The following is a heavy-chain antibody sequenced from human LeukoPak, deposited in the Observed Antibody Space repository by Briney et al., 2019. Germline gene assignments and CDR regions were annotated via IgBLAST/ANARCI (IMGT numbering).Heavy chain of an antibody. CDR2: ISSSSSYI. CDR1: GFTFSSYS. D-gene: IGHD3-9*01. Sequence: GGSLRLSCAASGFTFSSYSMNWVRQAPGKGLEWVSSISSSSSYIYYADSVKGRFTISRDNAKNSLYLQMNSPRAEDTAVYYCARDPLTGYRLDYWGQGTLVTVSS. J-gene: IGHJ4*02. V-gene: IGHV3-21*01. CDR3: ARDPLTGYRLDY.